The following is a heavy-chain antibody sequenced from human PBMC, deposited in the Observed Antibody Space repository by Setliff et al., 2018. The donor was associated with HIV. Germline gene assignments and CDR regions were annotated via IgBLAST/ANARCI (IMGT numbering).Heavy chain of an antibody. V-gene: IGHV1-69*13. CDR2: FIPIYGTA. Sequence: GASVKVSCKASGGTFSTYAISWVRQAPGQGLEWMGGFIPIYGTANYAQKFQGRVTITADESSSTAYMDLSSLRSEDTAVYYCATGGYYYYDKSDYYYHIDVWGKGTTVTVSS. CDR3: ATGGYYYYDKSDYYYHIDV. J-gene: IGHJ6*03. D-gene: IGHD3-22*01. CDR1: GGTFSTYA.